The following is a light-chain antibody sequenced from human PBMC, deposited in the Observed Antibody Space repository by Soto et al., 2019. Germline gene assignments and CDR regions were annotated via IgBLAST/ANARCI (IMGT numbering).Light chain of an antibody. CDR1: QDIRDG. CDR3: LQHESYPPT. J-gene: IGKJ2*01. CDR2: AAS. V-gene: IGKV1-17*01. Sequence: DIQMTQSPSSLSASVGDRVTIACRASQDIRDGLGWYQQKPGKAPKRLIYAASSLQSGVPSRFSGSGSGTEFTLTISSLQPEDFATYYCLQHESYPPTFGQGTKLEIK.